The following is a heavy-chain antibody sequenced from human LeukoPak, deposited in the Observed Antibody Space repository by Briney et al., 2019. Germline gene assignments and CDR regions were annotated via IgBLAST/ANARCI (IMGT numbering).Heavy chain of an antibody. CDR2: MNPNSGNT. CDR1: GGTFSSYA. Sequence: ASVKVSCKASGGTFSSYAISWVRQATGQGLEWMGWMNPNSGNTGYAQKFQGRVTMTRNTSISTAYMELSSLRSDDTAVYYCAGSFHSSSSPSNLDYWGQGTLVTVSS. V-gene: IGHV1-8*02. CDR3: AGSFHSSSSPSNLDY. J-gene: IGHJ4*02. D-gene: IGHD6-6*01.